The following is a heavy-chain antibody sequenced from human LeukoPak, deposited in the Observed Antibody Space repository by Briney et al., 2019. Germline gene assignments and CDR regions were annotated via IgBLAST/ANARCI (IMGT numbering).Heavy chain of an antibody. D-gene: IGHD3-10*01. J-gene: IGHJ4*02. V-gene: IGHV3-53*01. CDR2: IYSGGGA. CDR3: ARAKPKNMVRGLIMRRESRYYFDY. Sequence: GGSLRLSCAASGFTVSSNYMSWVRQAPGKGLEWVSVIYSGGGAYYADSVKGRFTISRDNSKSTLYIQMNSLRAEDTAVYYCARAKPKNMVRGLIMRRESRYYFDYWGQGTLVTVSS. CDR1: GFTVSSNY.